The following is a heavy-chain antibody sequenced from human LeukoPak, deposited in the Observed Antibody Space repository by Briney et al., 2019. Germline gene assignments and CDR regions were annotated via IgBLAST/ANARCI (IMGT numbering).Heavy chain of an antibody. D-gene: IGHD6-19*01. J-gene: IGHJ4*02. Sequence: PGRSLRLSCAASGFTFSSYGMHWVRQAPGKGLEWVAVIWYDGSNKYYADSVKGRFTISRDNSKNTLYLQMNSLRAEYTAVYYCARGIAVAGTDYWGQGTLVTVSS. CDR2: IWYDGSNK. CDR3: ARGIAVAGTDY. CDR1: GFTFSSYG. V-gene: IGHV3-33*01.